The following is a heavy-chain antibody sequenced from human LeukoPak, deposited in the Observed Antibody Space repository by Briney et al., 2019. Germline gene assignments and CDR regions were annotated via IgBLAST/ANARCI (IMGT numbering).Heavy chain of an antibody. CDR2: ISYDGSNK. CDR1: GFTFSSYA. Sequence: PGGSLRLSCAASGFTFSSYAMHWVRQAPGKGLEWVAVISYDGSNKYYADSVKGRFTISRDNSKNTLYLQMNSLRAEDTAVYYCARDGDHYYGMDVWGQGTTVTVSS. CDR3: ARDGDHYYGMDV. V-gene: IGHV3-30-3*01. D-gene: IGHD3-10*01. J-gene: IGHJ6*02.